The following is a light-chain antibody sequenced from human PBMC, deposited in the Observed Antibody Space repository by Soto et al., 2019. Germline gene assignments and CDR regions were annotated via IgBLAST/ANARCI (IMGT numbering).Light chain of an antibody. J-gene: IGKJ1*01. Sequence: AIRMTQSPSSFSASTGDRVTITCRASQGISSYLAWYQQKPGKAPKLLIYAASTLQSGVPSRFSGSGSGTEFTLTISSLQPEDFATYYCLQHNSYPWTFGQGTKVEIK. CDR2: AAS. CDR1: QGISSY. CDR3: LQHNSYPWT. V-gene: IGKV1-8*01.